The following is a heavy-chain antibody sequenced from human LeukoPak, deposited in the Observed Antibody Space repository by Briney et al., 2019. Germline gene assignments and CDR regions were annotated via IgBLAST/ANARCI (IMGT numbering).Heavy chain of an antibody. CDR1: GYTFTSYD. CDR3: ASPGGRSWTHYYYYYGMDV. V-gene: IGHV1-8*01. D-gene: IGHD6-13*01. J-gene: IGHJ6*02. CDR2: MNPNSGNT. Sequence: ASVKVSCKASGYTFTSYDINWVRQATGQGLEWMGWMNPNSGNTGYAQKFQGRVTMTRNTSISTAYMELSSLRSEDTAVYYCASPGGRSWTHYYYYYGMDVWGQGTTVTVSS.